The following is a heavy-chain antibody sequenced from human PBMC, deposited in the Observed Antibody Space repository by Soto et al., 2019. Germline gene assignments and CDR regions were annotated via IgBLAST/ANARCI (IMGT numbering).Heavy chain of an antibody. CDR3: ARDKYDFRSGYYYYAMEV. J-gene: IGHJ6*01. CDR2: IYYTGST. CDR1: VGSVSSDSHY. D-gene: IGHD3-3*01. V-gene: IGHV4-61*01. Sequence: KTSETLCVTCTLSVGSVSSDSHYWSWIRQTPGKGLEWIGYIYYTGSTNYNPSLKGRVTISVDTSRDQVSLRLRSVTRADTAVYYCARDKYDFRSGYYYYAMEVWGQGTQVTVSS.